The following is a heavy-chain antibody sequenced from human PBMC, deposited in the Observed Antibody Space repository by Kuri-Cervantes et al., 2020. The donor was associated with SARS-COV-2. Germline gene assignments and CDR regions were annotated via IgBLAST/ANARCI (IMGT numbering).Heavy chain of an antibody. CDR1: GGTISSSSYY. Sequence: SETLSLTCTVSGGTISSSSYYWGWNRQPPGKGLEWIGSIYYSGSTYYNPSLKSLVTISVDTSKNQFSLKLSSVTAADTAVYYCARDLYSGSWPSFGYWGQGTLVTVSS. J-gene: IGHJ4*02. CDR2: IYYSGST. D-gene: IGHD6-13*01. V-gene: IGHV4-39*07. CDR3: ARDLYSGSWPSFGY.